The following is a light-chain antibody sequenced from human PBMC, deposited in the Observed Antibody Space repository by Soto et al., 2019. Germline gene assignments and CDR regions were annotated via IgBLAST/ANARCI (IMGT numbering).Light chain of an antibody. CDR1: QSVRSAH. CDR2: DAS. CDR3: PEDGGPPPIT. Sequence: IVLTQSPDTLSLSPGERATLSCRASQSVRSAHLAWYQQRRGQAPRLLIFDASFRASGVPERFRGSESGTDCPLTITRLEHDYFAVYYCPEDGGPPPITFGRGTRLDIK. J-gene: IGKJ5*01. V-gene: IGKV3-20*01.